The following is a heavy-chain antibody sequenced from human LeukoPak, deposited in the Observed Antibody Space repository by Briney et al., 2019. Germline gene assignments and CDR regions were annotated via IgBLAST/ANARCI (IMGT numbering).Heavy chain of an antibody. V-gene: IGHV3-7*01. D-gene: IGHD1-14*01. Sequence: GGSLSLSCAASGFTLNSYLMSWVRQAPGRGLEWVGNIKKDGSEESYLDSVKGRFTVSRDNAKNSLFLQMNRLRGEDTAVYYCARSNPNRNALDLWGQGTMVTISS. CDR1: GFTLNSYL. CDR2: IKKDGSEE. CDR3: ARSNPNRNALDL. J-gene: IGHJ3*01.